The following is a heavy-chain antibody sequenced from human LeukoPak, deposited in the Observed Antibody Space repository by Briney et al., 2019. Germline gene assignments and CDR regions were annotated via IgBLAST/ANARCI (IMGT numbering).Heavy chain of an antibody. V-gene: IGHV5-51*01. CDR1: GYSLTSYW. CDR2: INPGRSET. CDR3: ARTRYSSHWEYY. J-gene: IGHJ4*02. Sequence: GESLKISCKVSGYSLTSYWIGWARQMPGKGLEWMEIINPGRSETQYSPSFQGQVTISVDKSITTAYLQWSSLEVSDTAMYYCARTRYSSHWEYYWGQGTLVTVSS. D-gene: IGHD6-13*01.